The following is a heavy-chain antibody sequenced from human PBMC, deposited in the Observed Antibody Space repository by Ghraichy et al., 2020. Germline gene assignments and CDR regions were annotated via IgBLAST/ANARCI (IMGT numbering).Heavy chain of an antibody. V-gene: IGHV3-64D*06. CDR3: VILGSSGYYTVFDY. CDR2: ISSNGGST. D-gene: IGHD3-22*01. CDR1: GFTFSSYA. Sequence: ESLNISCSASGFTFSSYAMHWVRQAPGKGLEYVSAISSNGGSTYYADSVKGRFTISRDNSKNTLYLQMSSLRAEDTAVYYCVILGSSGYYTVFDYWGQGTLVTVSS. J-gene: IGHJ4*02.